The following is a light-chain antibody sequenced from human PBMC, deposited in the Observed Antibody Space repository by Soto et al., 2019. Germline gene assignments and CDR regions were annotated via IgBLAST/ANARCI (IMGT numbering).Light chain of an antibody. CDR2: DAS. V-gene: IGKV3-11*01. Sequence: EIVLTQSPGTLSLSPGERATLSCRASQSVSSYLAWYQQKRGQAPRLLIYDASTRATGISARFSGSGSGTDFTLTISSLEPEDFAMYYCQQRSNWPVTCGQGTKVDVK. CDR1: QSVSSY. CDR3: QQRSNWPVT. J-gene: IGKJ1*01.